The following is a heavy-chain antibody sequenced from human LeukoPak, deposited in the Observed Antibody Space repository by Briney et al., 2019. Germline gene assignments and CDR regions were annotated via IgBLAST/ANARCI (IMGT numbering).Heavy chain of an antibody. D-gene: IGHD3-22*01. CDR2: IYYSGST. V-gene: IGHV4-39*07. Sequence: SETLPLTCTVSGGSIRSTSYYWGWIRQPPGNGLEWIGSIYYSGSTNYNPSLKSRVTISIDTSKNQFSLKLSSVTAADTAVYYCATISGYYYFYYYMDAWGKGTTVTVS. J-gene: IGHJ6*03. CDR1: GGSIRSTSYY. CDR3: ATISGYYYFYYYMDA.